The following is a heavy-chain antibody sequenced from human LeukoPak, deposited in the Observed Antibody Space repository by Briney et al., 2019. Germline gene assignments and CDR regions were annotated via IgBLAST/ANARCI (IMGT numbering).Heavy chain of an antibody. CDR1: GFTFSSYS. Sequence: GGSLRLSCAASGFTFSSYSMNWVRQAPGKGLEWVSSISSSSSYIYYADSVKGRFTISRDNAKNTLYLQMNSLRAEDTAVYYCARHSNEQRGGVYSYAMDVWGQGTTVTVSS. CDR2: ISSSSSYI. V-gene: IGHV3-21*04. CDR3: ARHSNEQRGGVYSYAMDV. J-gene: IGHJ6*02. D-gene: IGHD4-11*01.